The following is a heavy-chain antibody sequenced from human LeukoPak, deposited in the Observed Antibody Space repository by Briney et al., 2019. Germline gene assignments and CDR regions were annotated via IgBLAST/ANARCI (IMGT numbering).Heavy chain of an antibody. CDR1: GFNFSSYW. D-gene: IGHD6-13*01. Sequence: PGGSLRLSCAVSGFNFSSYWIHWVRQAPGKGLVWVSLINTDGSATTYGDSAKGRFTVSRDNNENTLFLDMNSLRVEDTAVYYCARGTAATAGTDYWGQGTLVTVSS. CDR3: ARGTAATAGTDY. CDR2: INTDGSAT. J-gene: IGHJ4*02. V-gene: IGHV3-74*01.